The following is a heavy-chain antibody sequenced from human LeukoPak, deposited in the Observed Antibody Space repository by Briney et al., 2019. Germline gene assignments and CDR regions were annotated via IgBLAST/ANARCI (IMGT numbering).Heavy chain of an antibody. J-gene: IGHJ3*02. CDR1: GGSISSYY. D-gene: IGHD1-26*01. V-gene: IGHV4-4*07. CDR3: ARIMGSGSYTGAFDI. Sequence: PSETLSLTCTVSGGSISSYYWSWIRQPVGKGLEWIGRIYTSGSTNYNPSLKSRVTMSVDTSKNQLSLKLSSVTAADTAVYYCARIMGSGSYTGAFDIWGQGTMVTVSS. CDR2: IYTSGST.